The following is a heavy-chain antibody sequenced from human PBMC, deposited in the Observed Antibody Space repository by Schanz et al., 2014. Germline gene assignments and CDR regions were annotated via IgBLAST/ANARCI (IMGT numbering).Heavy chain of an antibody. CDR1: GFTFSSYA. CDR2: ISGSSRTI. Sequence: EVQLLESGGGLVQPGGSLRLSCAASGFTFSSYAMSWVRQAPGKGLEWVSYISGSSRTIYYADSMKGRFTVSRDNAENALYLQMNSLRAEDTAVYYCARSRSGFYFDYWGQGTLVTVSS. CDR3: ARSRSGFYFDY. D-gene: IGHD1-26*01. J-gene: IGHJ4*02. V-gene: IGHV3-48*01.